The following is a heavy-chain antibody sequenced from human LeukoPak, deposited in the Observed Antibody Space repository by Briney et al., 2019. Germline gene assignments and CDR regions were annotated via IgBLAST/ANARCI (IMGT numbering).Heavy chain of an antibody. J-gene: IGHJ4*02. CDR3: ARGKAAAVDY. CDR2: INHSGST. CDR1: GGSFSGYY. V-gene: IGHV4-34*01. D-gene: IGHD6-13*01. Sequence: SETLSLTCAVYGGSFSGYYWSWIRQPPGKGLDWNGEINHSGSTNYNSSLKSRVTISVDTSKNQFSLKLSSVTAADTAVYYCARGKAAAVDYWGQGTLVTVSS.